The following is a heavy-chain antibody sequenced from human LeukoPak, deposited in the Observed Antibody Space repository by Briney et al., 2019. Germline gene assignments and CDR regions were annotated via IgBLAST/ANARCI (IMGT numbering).Heavy chain of an antibody. Sequence: GGSLRLSCAASGFTFSDYYMSWIRQAPGKGLERVSYISGGSRYTNYADSVKGRFTISRDNAKNSLYLQMNSLRAEDTAVYYCAREYGSGSCFDFWGQGTLVTVSS. V-gene: IGHV3-11*05. CDR3: AREYGSGSCFDF. D-gene: IGHD3-10*01. CDR1: GFTFSDYY. J-gene: IGHJ4*02. CDR2: ISGGSRYT.